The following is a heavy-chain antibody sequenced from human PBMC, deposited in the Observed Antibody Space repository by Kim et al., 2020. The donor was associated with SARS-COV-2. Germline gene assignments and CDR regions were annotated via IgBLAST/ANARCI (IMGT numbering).Heavy chain of an antibody. Sequence: ASVKVSCKASGYTFTSYGISWVRQAPGQGLEWMGGISAYNGNTNYAQKLQGRVTTTTDTSTSTAYMELRSLRSDDTAVYYRASDRIAAAGMVGYYGMDVWSQGTTVTVSS. V-gene: IGHV1-18*01. J-gene: IGHJ6*02. CDR3: ASDRIAAAGMVGYYGMDV. CDR2: ISAYNGNT. D-gene: IGHD6-13*01. CDR1: GYTFTSYG.